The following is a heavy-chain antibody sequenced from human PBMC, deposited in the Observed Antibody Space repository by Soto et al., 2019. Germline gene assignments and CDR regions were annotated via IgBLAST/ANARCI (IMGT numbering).Heavy chain of an antibody. J-gene: IGHJ3*02. Sequence: ASVKVSCKASGYTFTSYGISWVRQAPGQGLEWMGWISAYNGNTNYAQKLQGRVIMTTDTSTSTAYMELRSLRSDDTAVYYCAGGIPRRGAFDIWGQGTMVTVSS. V-gene: IGHV1-18*01. D-gene: IGHD2-2*02. CDR1: GYTFTSYG. CDR3: AGGIPRRGAFDI. CDR2: ISAYNGNT.